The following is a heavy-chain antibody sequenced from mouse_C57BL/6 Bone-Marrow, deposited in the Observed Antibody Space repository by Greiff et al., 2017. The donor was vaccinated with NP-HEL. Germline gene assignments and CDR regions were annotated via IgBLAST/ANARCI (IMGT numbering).Heavy chain of an antibody. CDR3: ARDTTGGHWYFDV. CDR1: GFNIKDYY. CDR2: IDPEDGET. V-gene: IGHV14-2*01. J-gene: IGHJ1*03. Sequence: VQLQQSGAELVKPGASVKLSCTASGFNIKDYYMHWVKQRTEQGLEWIGRIDPEDGETKYAPKLQGKATITAATSSNTAYLQLSSLTAEDTAVYYCARDTTGGHWYFDVWGKGTTVTVSS. D-gene: IGHD1-1*01.